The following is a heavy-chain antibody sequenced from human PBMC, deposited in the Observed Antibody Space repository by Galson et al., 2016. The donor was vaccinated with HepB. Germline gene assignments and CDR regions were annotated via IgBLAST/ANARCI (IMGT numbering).Heavy chain of an antibody. CDR2: IDPSDSHT. CDR3: ARQTSMNRPNFDY. D-gene: IGHD2/OR15-2a*01. J-gene: IGHJ4*02. V-gene: IGHV5-10-1*01. Sequence: QSGAEVKKPGEPMRISCKAFGYSYTSYWITWVRQMPEKGLEWMGRIDPSDSHTKYSPSLQGHVTISADKSISTAYLQWSSLKASDTAMYYCARQTSMNRPNFDYWGQGTLVTVSS. CDR1: GYSYTSYW.